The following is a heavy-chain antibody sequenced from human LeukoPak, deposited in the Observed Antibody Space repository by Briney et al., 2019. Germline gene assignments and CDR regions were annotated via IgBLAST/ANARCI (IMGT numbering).Heavy chain of an antibody. CDR1: GYSISSGYY. CDR2: IYHSGST. J-gene: IGHJ6*03. V-gene: IGHV4-38-2*01. CDR3: ARLTYTSCYEGYCYYYYMDV. D-gene: IGHD2-2*01. Sequence: SETLSLTCAVSGYSISSGYYWGWIRQPPGKGLEWFGSIYHSGSTYYNPSLKSRVTISVDTSKNQFSLKLSSVTAADTAVYYCARLTYTSCYEGYCYYYYMDVWGKGTTVTVSS.